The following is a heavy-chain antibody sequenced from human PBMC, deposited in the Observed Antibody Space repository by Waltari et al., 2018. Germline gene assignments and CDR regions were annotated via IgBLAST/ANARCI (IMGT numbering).Heavy chain of an antibody. D-gene: IGHD6-25*01. V-gene: IGHV3-30*02. CDR1: GFTFSSYG. CDR3: AKGRLVFDY. J-gene: IGHJ4*02. Sequence: QVQLVESGGGVVQPGGSLRLSCAASGFTFSSYGMPWVRQAPGKGLEWVAVIRYDGSNKYYADSVKGRFTISRDNSKNTLYLQMNSLRAEDTAVYYCAKGRLVFDYWGQGTLVTVSS. CDR2: IRYDGSNK.